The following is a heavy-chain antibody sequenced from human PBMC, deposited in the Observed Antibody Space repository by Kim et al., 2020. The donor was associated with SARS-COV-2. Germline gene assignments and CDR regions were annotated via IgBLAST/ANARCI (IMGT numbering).Heavy chain of an antibody. Sequence: GGSLRLSCTASGFTFGDYAMSWFRQAPGKGLEWVGFIRSKAYGGTTEYAASVKGRFTISRDDSKSIAYLQMNSLKTEDTAVYYCTRDLGYCSSTSCYRDAFDIWGQGTMVTVSS. J-gene: IGHJ3*02. CDR1: GFTFGDYA. V-gene: IGHV3-49*03. CDR2: IRSKAYGGTT. CDR3: TRDLGYCSSTSCYRDAFDI. D-gene: IGHD2-2*01.